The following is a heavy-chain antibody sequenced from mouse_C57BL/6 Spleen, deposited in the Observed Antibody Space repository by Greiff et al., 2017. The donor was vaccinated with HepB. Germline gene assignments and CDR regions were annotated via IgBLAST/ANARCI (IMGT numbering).Heavy chain of an antibody. J-gene: IGHJ1*03. V-gene: IGHV5-9-1*02. CDR2: ISSGGDYI. Sequence: EVQRVESGEGLVKPGGSLKLSCAASGFTFSSYAMSWVRQTPEKRLEWVAYISSGGDYIYYADTVKGRFTIFRDNARNTLYLQMCSLKSEDTAMYYCTREEGYSNWYFDVWGTGTTVTVSS. CDR1: GFTFSSYA. CDR3: TREEGYSNWYFDV. D-gene: IGHD2-5*01.